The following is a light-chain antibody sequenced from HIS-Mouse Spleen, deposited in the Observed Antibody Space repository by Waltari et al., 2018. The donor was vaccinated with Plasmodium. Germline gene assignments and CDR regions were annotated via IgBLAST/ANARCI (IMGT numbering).Light chain of an antibody. J-gene: IGKJ1*01. V-gene: IGKV1-5*03. CDR1: QSISSR. Sequence: DIQMTQSPSTLSASVGDRVTITCRANQSISSRLAWYQQKPGKAPKLLIYKASSLESGVPSRFSGSGSGTEFTLTISSLQPDDFATYYCKQYNSYSWTFGQGTKVEIK. CDR3: KQYNSYSWT. CDR2: KAS.